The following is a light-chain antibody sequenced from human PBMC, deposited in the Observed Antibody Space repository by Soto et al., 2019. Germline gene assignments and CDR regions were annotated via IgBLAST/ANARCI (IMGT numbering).Light chain of an antibody. Sequence: QSVLTQPPSASGTPGQRVAISCSGSNSNIGSNHVNWYQQLPGTVPKLLIYGNNQRPSGVPDRFSGSRSGTSASLAISGLQSEDEADYYCAAWDDSLNGHVVFGGGTKLTVL. CDR2: GNN. CDR1: NSNIGSNH. J-gene: IGLJ2*01. CDR3: AAWDDSLNGHVV. V-gene: IGLV1-44*01.